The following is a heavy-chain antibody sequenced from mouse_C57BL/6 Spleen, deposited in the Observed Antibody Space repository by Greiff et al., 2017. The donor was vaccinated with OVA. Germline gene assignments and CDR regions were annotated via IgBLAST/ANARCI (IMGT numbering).Heavy chain of an antibody. CDR1: GFTFSDYG. Sequence: EVKLMESGGGLVKPGGSLKLSCAASGFTFSDYGMHWVRQAPEKGLEWVAYISSGSSTIYYADTVKGRFTISRDNAKNTLFLQMTSLRSEDTAMYYCATGPYYFDYWGQGTTLTVSS. CDR3: ATGPYYFDY. J-gene: IGHJ2*01. CDR2: ISSGSSTI. D-gene: IGHD3-2*02. V-gene: IGHV5-17*01.